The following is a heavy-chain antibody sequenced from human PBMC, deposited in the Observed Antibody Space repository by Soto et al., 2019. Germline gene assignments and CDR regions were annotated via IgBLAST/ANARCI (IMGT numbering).Heavy chain of an antibody. Sequence: EVQLMESGGGLVQPGGSLRLSCAASGFTFSTYWMDWVRQTPGKGLEWVANINQDGSKKNYVDSVKGRFTISRDNAKNSLYLQMSSLTAEDSALYYCSRSLNSWGQGTLVIVSS. CDR3: SRSLNS. CDR1: GFTFSTYW. CDR2: INQDGSKK. V-gene: IGHV3-7*01. J-gene: IGHJ4*02.